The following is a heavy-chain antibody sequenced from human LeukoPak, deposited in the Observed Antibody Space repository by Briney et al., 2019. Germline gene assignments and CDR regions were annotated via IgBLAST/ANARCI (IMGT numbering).Heavy chain of an antibody. D-gene: IGHD3-10*01. V-gene: IGHV4-38-2*02. CDR1: GYSISSGYY. J-gene: IGHJ4*02. CDR2: IYHSGST. CDR3: ARVRFYGSGSYYKRGPFDY. Sequence: SETLSLTCTVSGYSISSGYYWGWIRQPPGKGLEWIGSIYHSGSTYYNPSLKSRVTISVDTSKNQFSLKLSSVTAADTAVYYCARVRFYGSGSYYKRGPFDYWGQGTLVTVSS.